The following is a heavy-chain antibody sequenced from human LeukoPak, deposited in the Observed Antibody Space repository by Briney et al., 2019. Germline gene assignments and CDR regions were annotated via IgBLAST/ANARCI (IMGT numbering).Heavy chain of an antibody. CDR2: IYYTGST. D-gene: IGHD6-19*01. Sequence: SETLSLTCTVSGASINNGDYYWTWIRQPPGKGLEWIGYIYYTGSTYYNPSLKSRVTMSVDTSKNQFSLKLSSVTAADTAVYYCARVYSSGWYYFDYWGQGTLVTVSS. J-gene: IGHJ4*02. CDR3: ARVYSSGWYYFDY. V-gene: IGHV4-30-4*08. CDR1: GASINNGDYY.